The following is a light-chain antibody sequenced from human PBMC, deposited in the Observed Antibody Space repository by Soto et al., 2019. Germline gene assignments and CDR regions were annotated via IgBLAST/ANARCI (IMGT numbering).Light chain of an antibody. CDR1: QSVCSSY. J-gene: IGKJ5*01. CDR2: GAS. V-gene: IGKV3-20*01. Sequence: NVLTQSPGTLSLSPGERATLSCRASQSVCSSYLAWYQQKPGQAPRLLIYGASSRATGIPDRFSGSGSGTDFTLTISRLEPEDFAVDYCQQYGSSPSITFGQGTRLEIK. CDR3: QQYGSSPSIT.